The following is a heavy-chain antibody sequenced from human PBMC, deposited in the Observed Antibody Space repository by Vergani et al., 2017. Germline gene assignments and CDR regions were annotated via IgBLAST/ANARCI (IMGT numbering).Heavy chain of an antibody. CDR2: IRSQTYGATT. V-gene: IGHV3-49*04. CDR1: GFNFGEYG. Sequence: EVQLVESGGDLVQPGRSLSLSCQTSGFNFGEYGVSWVRQAPGKGLEWIGFIRSQTYGATTEYAASVRGRFTISRDDSKGIAYLQMSSLKKEDTAVYRCAVEIYDYGGSRDFDYWGQGTLVVVSS. J-gene: IGHJ4*02. D-gene: IGHD4-23*01. CDR3: AVEIYDYGGSRDFDY.